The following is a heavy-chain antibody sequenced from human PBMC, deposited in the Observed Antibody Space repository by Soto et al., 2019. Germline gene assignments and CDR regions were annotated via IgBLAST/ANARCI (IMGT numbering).Heavy chain of an antibody. Sequence: ASVKVSRKSSGYTFTSYDINCVRQATGQGLEWMGWMNPNSGNTGYAQKFQGRVTMTRDTSISTAYMELSSLRSEDPAVYYCARAGYGSSSGEYDYWGQGTLVTVSS. CDR3: ARAGYGSSSGEYDY. CDR1: GYTFTSYD. D-gene: IGHD6-6*01. J-gene: IGHJ4*02. CDR2: MNPNSGNT. V-gene: IGHV1-8*01.